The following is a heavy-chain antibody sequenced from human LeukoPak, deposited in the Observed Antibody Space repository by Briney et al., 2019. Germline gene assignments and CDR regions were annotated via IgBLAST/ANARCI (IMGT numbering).Heavy chain of an antibody. CDR1: GFTFSSIA. CDR2: IRSNGDTA. J-gene: IGHJ4*02. CDR3: VKGQELDDGVFDS. Sequence: GGSLRLSCAASGFTFSSIAMTWVRQAPGKGLEWVSTIRSNGDTAYNADSVRGRFAISRDNSKNGLFLQMNSPRVEDTARYYCVKGQELDDGVFDSWGQGTLVTVSS. V-gene: IGHV3-23*01. D-gene: IGHD1-1*01.